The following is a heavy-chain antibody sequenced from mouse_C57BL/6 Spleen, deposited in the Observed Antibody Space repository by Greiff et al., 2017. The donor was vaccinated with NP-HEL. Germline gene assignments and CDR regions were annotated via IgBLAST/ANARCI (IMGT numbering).Heavy chain of an antibody. CDR2: ISDGGSYT. D-gene: IGHD1-1*01. V-gene: IGHV5-4*01. J-gene: IGHJ2*01. Sequence: EVQGVESGGGLVKPGGSLKLSCAASGFTFSSYAMSWVRQTPEKRLEWVATISDGGSYTYYPDNVKGRFTISRDNAKNNLYLQMSHLKSEDTAMYYCARTSRHEDYFDYWGQGTTLTVSS. CDR1: GFTFSSYA. CDR3: ARTSRHEDYFDY.